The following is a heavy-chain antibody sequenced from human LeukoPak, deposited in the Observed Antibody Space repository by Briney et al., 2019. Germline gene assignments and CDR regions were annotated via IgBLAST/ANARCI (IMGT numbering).Heavy chain of an antibody. CDR2: ISGSSSYI. D-gene: IGHD2-2*01. J-gene: IGHJ4*02. CDR1: GFTFSSYG. V-gene: IGHV3-21*01. Sequence: PGGSLRLSCAASGFTFSSYGMHWVRQAPGKGLEWVSSISGSSSYIYYADSVKGRFTISRDNAKNSLYLQMNSLRAEDTAVYYCASGRYCSSTRCSFDYWGQGTLVTASS. CDR3: ASGRYCSSTRCSFDY.